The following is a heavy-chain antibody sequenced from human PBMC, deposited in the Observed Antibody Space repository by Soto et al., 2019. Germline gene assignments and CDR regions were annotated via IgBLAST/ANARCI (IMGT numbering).Heavy chain of an antibody. CDR1: GYSISSGYY. CDR3: ARAGDTMIRGVIIMNYYGMDV. D-gene: IGHD3-10*01. CDR2: VHHSGIT. Sequence: SETLSLTCVVSGYSISSGYYWGWIRQPPGKGLEWIGNVHHSGITYYNPSLKSRVSISRDTSKNHYSLNLSSVTAADTAVYYCARAGDTMIRGVIIMNYYGMDVWATGPRSPSP. J-gene: IGHJ6*02. V-gene: IGHV4-38-2*01.